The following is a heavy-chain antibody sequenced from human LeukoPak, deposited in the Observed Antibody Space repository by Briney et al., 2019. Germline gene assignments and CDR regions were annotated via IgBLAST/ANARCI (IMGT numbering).Heavy chain of an antibody. CDR3: ARGCGSTSCSTGNLDY. J-gene: IGHJ4*02. CDR1: GGSVSSGSHD. Sequence: SETLSLTCTVSGGSVSSGSHDWSWIRQPPGKGLEWIGCIYYSGNTNYNPSLKSRITIAIDTSKDQFSLRLSSVTAADTAVYYCARGCGSTSCSTGNLDYWGQGTLVTVSS. CDR2: IYYSGNT. D-gene: IGHD2-2*01. V-gene: IGHV4-61*01.